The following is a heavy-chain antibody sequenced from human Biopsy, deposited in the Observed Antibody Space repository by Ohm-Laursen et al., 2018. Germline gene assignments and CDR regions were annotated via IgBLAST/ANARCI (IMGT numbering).Heavy chain of an antibody. V-gene: IGHV4-61*01. D-gene: IGHD6-19*01. CDR1: GDSVSSGSFY. CDR2: IYDRGSTA. J-gene: IGHJ4*02. Sequence: GTLSLTCTVSGDSVSSGSFYWTWIRQPPGQGLEYIGYIYDRGSTANYNPSLGSQVTMSVDMPKNQFSLKLSSVTAADTAIYYCARGMRSSGWPYFDSWGQGTLVTVSS. CDR3: ARGMRSSGWPYFDS.